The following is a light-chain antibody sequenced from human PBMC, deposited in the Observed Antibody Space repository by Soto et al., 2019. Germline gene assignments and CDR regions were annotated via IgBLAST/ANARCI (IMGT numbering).Light chain of an antibody. V-gene: IGKV1D-12*01. CDR1: PGISSW. CDR3: QQANSFPFT. J-gene: IGKJ3*01. CDR2: AAS. Sequence: DTQMTQSPSSVSASVGDRVTSTCRASPGISSWLAWYQQKPGKAPKLLIYAASSLQSGVPSRFSGSGSGTDFTLTISSLQPEDFATDYCQQANSFPFTFGPGTKVDIK.